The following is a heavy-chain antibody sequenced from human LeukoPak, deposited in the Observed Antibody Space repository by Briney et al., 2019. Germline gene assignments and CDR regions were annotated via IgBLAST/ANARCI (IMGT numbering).Heavy chain of an antibody. D-gene: IGHD6-19*01. CDR1: GGSISSYY. CDR3: ARGVGGWYLDAFDI. V-gene: IGHV4-59*01. CDR2: IYYSGST. Sequence: SETLSLTCTVSGGSISSYYWSWVRQPPGKGLEWIGYIYYSGSTNYNPSLKSRVTISVDTSKNQFSLKLSSVTAADTAVYYCARGVGGWYLDAFDIWGEGTMVTVSS. J-gene: IGHJ3*02.